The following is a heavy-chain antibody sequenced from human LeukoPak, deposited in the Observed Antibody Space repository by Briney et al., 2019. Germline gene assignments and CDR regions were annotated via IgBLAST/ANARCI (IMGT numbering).Heavy chain of an antibody. V-gene: IGHV4-39*01. Sequence: KTAETLSLTCTVSGGFISSSSYYSGWIRQPPGKGLEWIGSIYYSGITYYNPSLKSRVTISVDTSKNQFSLKLSSVTAADTVVYYCASRFSGSYFPFDYWGQGTLVTVSS. J-gene: IGHJ4*02. CDR2: IYYSGIT. CDR1: GGFISSSSYY. CDR3: ASRFSGSYFPFDY. D-gene: IGHD1-26*01.